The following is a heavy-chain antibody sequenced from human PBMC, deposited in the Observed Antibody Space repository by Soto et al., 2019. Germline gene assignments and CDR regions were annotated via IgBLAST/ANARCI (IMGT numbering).Heavy chain of an antibody. Sequence: ESGGGVVQPGRSLRLSCAASGFTFSSYAMHWVRQAPGKGLEWVAVISYDGSNKYYADSVKGRFTISRDNSKNTLYLQMNSLRAEDTAVYYCARDRGSSLYYYGMDVWGQGTTVTVSS. CDR1: GFTFSSYA. D-gene: IGHD6-13*01. V-gene: IGHV3-30-3*01. J-gene: IGHJ6*02. CDR2: ISYDGSNK. CDR3: ARDRGSSLYYYGMDV.